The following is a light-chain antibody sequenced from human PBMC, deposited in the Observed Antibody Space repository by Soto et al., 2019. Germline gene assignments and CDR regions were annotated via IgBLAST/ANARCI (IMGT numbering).Light chain of an antibody. CDR2: AAS. J-gene: IGKJ1*01. CDR1: QSVSSN. V-gene: IGKV3-15*01. CDR3: QQYNNWPRA. Sequence: EIVMTQSPATLSVSPGERATLSCRASQSVSSNLAWYQQKPGQAPRLLIYAASTRATGIQARFSGSGSGTEFPLTISSLQSEDFAVYYCQQYNNWPRAFVQGTKVEIK.